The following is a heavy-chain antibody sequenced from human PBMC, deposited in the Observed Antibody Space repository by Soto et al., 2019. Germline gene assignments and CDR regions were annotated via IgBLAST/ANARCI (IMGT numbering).Heavy chain of an antibody. CDR3: ARTTPTPQPYHLDY. CDR2: ISAYNGNT. V-gene: IGHV1-18*01. J-gene: IGHJ4*02. Sequence: QVQMVQSGAEVKKPGASVKVSCKASGYTFTSYGISWVRQAPGQGLEWLGWISAYNGNTNYAQKLQGRVTMTTDTYTSKAYMELTSRRSDYTAVYYCARTTPTPQPYHLDYWGPATLATVSS. CDR1: GYTFTSYG.